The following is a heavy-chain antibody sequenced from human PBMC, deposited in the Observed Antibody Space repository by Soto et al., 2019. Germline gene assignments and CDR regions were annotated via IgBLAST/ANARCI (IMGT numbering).Heavy chain of an antibody. V-gene: IGHV3-21*04. CDR2: INGRSNYK. J-gene: IGHJ4*02. D-gene: IGHD3-10*01. CDR3: ARGLWFGELVRY. Sequence: APGKGLEWVSSINGRSNYKYYTDSVKGRFAISRDNPKNTLYLQMNSLRAEDTAVYYCARGLWFGELVRYWGQGTLVTVSS.